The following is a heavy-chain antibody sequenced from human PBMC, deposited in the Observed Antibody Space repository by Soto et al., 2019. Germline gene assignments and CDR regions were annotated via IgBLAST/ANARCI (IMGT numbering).Heavy chain of an antibody. V-gene: IGHV1-69*01. CDR3: ARVVILVPTSSTHYCYHRDV. J-gene: IGHJ6*02. CDR2: IIPIVGTG. CDR1: GCTFSNYA. Sequence: QVQMVQSGAEVGKPGSSVTVSCKDSGCTFSNYAISWVRQAPGQGLEWMGGIIPIVGTGRYAQKFQGRVTITADEPTNTDYMELSSLRFEDTAVYYCARVVILVPTSSTHYCYHRDVWGPWTTVTVSS. D-gene: IGHD2-2*01.